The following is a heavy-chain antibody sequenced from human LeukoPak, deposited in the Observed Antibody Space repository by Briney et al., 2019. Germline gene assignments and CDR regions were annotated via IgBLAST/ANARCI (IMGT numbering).Heavy chain of an antibody. CDR3: ARDEAYYYDSSGSRTYYYGMDV. J-gene: IGHJ6*02. V-gene: IGHV3-74*01. CDR1: GFTLSSYA. Sequence: GGSLRLSCAASGFTLSSYAMSWVRQAPGKGLVWVSRINSDGSSTSYADSVKGRFTISRDNAKNTLYLQMNSLRAEDTAVYYCARDEAYYYDSSGSRTYYYGMDVWGQGTTVTVSS. D-gene: IGHD3-22*01. CDR2: INSDGSST.